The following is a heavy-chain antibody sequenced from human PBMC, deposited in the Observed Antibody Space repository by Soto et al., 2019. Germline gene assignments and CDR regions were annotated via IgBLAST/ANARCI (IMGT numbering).Heavy chain of an antibody. V-gene: IGHV3-30*18. CDR3: AKDYYARPSNWFDP. J-gene: IGHJ5*02. Sequence: PGGSLRLSCAASGFTFSGYGMHWVRQAPGKGLEWVAVISDHGSNNYYADSVKGRFTISRDNSKNTLYLQMNSLRPEDTAVYYCAKDYYARPSNWFDPWGQGTLVTVSS. CDR1: GFTFSGYG. CDR2: ISDHGSNN. D-gene: IGHD3-16*01.